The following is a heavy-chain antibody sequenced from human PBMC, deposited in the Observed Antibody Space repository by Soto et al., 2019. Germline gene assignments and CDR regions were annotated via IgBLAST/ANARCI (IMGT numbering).Heavy chain of an antibody. CDR1: GFTLSGYA. CDR3: ARRARPDFYYMAV. Sequence: VQLAESGGGLAQPGGSLRLSCAASGFTLSGYAMDWVRQAPGKGLEDVSGISSNGVGTYYANSVQGRFTISRDNSKSTVYLQMGSLRPEDMGVYYCARRARPDFYYMAVWGKGSTVTVSS. D-gene: IGHD6-6*01. V-gene: IGHV3-64*01. CDR2: ISSNGVGT. J-gene: IGHJ6*03.